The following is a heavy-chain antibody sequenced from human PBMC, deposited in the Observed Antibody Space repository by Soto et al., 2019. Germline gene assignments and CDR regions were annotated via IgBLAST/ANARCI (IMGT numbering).Heavy chain of an antibody. Sequence: PGGSLRLSCAAAGFTCSGYAVSWVRQAPGKGLEWVSAISGSGGSTYYADSVKGRFTISRDNSKNTLYLQMNSLRAEDTAVYYCAKDAFDQYSGSYPLRDDYWGQGTLVTVSS. CDR3: AKDAFDQYSGSYPLRDDY. V-gene: IGHV3-23*01. J-gene: IGHJ4*02. CDR1: GFTCSGYA. D-gene: IGHD1-26*01. CDR2: ISGSGGST.